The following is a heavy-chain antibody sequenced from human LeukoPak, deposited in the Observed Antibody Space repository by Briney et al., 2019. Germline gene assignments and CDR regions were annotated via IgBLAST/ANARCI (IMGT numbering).Heavy chain of an antibody. Sequence: ASVKVSCKASGYTFTSYYMHWVRQAPGQGLAWMGIINPSGGSTSYAQKFQGRVTMTRDTSTSTVYMELSSLRSDDTAVYYCARPSHYYDSSGYYDYFDYWGQGTLVTVSS. D-gene: IGHD3-22*01. CDR2: INPSGGST. J-gene: IGHJ4*02. CDR3: ARPSHYYDSSGYYDYFDY. V-gene: IGHV1-46*01. CDR1: GYTFTSYY.